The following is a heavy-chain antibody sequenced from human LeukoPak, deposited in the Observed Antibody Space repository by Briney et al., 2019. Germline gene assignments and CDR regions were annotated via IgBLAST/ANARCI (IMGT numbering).Heavy chain of an antibody. CDR1: GFSFSSSG. CDR3: ATETIGRHYDY. V-gene: IGHV3-21*01. J-gene: IGHJ4*02. CDR2: IGSTGTDR. Sequence: GGSLRLSCAASGFSFSSSGIDWVRQAPGKGLEWVSSIGSTGTDRYYADSVKGRFTISRDNAKNSLYLQMNSLRAEDTAVYYCATETIGRHYDYWGQGTLVTVSS. D-gene: IGHD1-14*01.